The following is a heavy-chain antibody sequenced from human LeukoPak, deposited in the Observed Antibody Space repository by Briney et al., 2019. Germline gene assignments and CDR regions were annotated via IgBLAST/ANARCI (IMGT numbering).Heavy chain of an antibody. CDR3: ARGLGPDY. CDR1: GFTFSSYG. D-gene: IGHD5/OR15-5a*01. J-gene: IGHJ4*02. Sequence: GGSLRLSCAASGFTFSSYGMHWVRQAQGKGLEWVAVIWYDGGNKYYADSVKGRFIISRDNFKNTLFLQMNSLRAEDTAVYYCARGLGPDYWGQGTLVTVSS. CDR2: IWYDGGNK. V-gene: IGHV3-33*01.